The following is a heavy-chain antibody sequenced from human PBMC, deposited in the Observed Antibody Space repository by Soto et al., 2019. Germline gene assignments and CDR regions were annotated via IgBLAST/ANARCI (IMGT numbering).Heavy chain of an antibody. CDR1: GFTFSNSA. CDR2: ISYDGSNK. CDR3: AREFGVVKYYYYGMDV. D-gene: IGHD3-3*01. Sequence: GGSLRLSFAASGFTFSNSAMHWVRQAPGKGLEWVALISYDGSNKYYADSVKGRFTISRDNSKKMLFLQMNSLRAEDTAVYYCAREFGVVKYYYYGMDVWGQGTTVTVS. J-gene: IGHJ6*02. V-gene: IGHV3-30-3*01.